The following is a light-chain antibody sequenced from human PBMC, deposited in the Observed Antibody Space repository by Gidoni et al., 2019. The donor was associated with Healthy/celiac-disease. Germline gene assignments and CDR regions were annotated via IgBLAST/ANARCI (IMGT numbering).Light chain of an antibody. CDR1: QSVSSN. Sequence: MTQSPATLSVSPGERATLSCRASQSVSSNLAWYQQKPGQAPRLLIYGASTRATGIPARFSGSGSWTEFTLTIRSLQSEDFAFYYCQQYNNWPPWTFGQGTKVEIK. CDR2: GAS. V-gene: IGKV3-15*01. CDR3: QQYNNWPPWT. J-gene: IGKJ1*01.